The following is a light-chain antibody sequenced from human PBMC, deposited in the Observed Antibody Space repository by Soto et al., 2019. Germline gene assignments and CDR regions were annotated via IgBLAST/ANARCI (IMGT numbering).Light chain of an antibody. J-gene: IGKJ2*01. CDR1: QSISNW. Sequence: DIQMTQSPSTLSASIGDRITITCRASQSISNWLAWYQQKPGKAPKLLIYKASSLQSGVPSRFSGSGSGTEFTLTISSLQPDDFATYYCQQYNSYPYTFGQGTKLEIK. CDR3: QQYNSYPYT. V-gene: IGKV1-5*03. CDR2: KAS.